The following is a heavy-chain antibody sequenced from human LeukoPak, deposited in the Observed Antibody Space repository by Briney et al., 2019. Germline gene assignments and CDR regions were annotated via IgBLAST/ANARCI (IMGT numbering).Heavy chain of an antibody. V-gene: IGHV6-1*01. J-gene: IGHJ2*01. D-gene: IGHD7-27*01. CDR1: GDSVSIRSAG. CDR3: ARAGVWGAWYFDL. CDR2: TYFVPKLHN. Sequence: SQTLSLTCALSGDSVSIRSAGTDWIRQSPSRCLESQAMTYFVPKLHNDYALSVRSRMPINPATSKNQFSLQLNSVTPEDTAVYYCARAGVWGAWYFDLWGRGTLVTVSS.